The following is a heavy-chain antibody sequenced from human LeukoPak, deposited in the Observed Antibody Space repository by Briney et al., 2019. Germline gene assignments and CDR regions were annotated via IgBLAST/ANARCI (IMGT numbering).Heavy chain of an antibody. V-gene: IGHV3-7*03. CDR2: IKQDGSEK. D-gene: IGHD3-10*01. Sequence: PGGSLRLSCAASGFTFSSYWMNWVRQAPGKGLEWVANIKQDGSEKYYVDSVKGRFTISRDNAKNSLYLQMNSPRAEDTAIYYCAKRKYYESGPFDFWGQGTLVTVSS. CDR3: AKRKYYESGPFDF. J-gene: IGHJ4*02. CDR1: GFTFSSYW.